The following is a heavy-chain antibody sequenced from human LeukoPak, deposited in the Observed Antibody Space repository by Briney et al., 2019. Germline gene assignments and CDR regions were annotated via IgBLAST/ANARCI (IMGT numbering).Heavy chain of an antibody. Sequence: GGSLRLSCAASGITFSSYWMHWVRQTPGKGLVWVSRINSDGSSTTYADTVKGRFTISRDNAKNTLYLQMNSLRAEDTAVYYCARVVVKRNDLAYWGQGTLVTVSS. CDR2: INSDGSST. D-gene: IGHD3-22*01. J-gene: IGHJ4*02. CDR3: ARVVVKRNDLAY. CDR1: GITFSSYW. V-gene: IGHV3-74*01.